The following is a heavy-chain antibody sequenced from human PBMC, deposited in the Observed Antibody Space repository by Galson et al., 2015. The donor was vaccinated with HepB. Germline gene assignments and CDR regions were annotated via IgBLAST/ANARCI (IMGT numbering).Heavy chain of an antibody. CDR1: GYTFTSYY. CDR3: ARGMSGSYWGVFDY. D-gene: IGHD1-26*01. J-gene: IGHJ4*02. CDR2: INPNNGGT. V-gene: IGHV1-2*02. Sequence: SVKVSCKASGYTFTSYYMHWVRQAPGQGLEWMGWINPNNGGTNYAQKFQGRVTMTRDTSISTAYMELSRLRSDDTAVYYCARGMSGSYWGVFDYWGQGTLVTVSS.